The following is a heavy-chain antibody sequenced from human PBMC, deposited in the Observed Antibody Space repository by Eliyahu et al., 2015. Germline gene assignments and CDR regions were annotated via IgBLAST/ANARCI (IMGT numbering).Heavy chain of an antibody. CDR1: GXXVSSXSYY. CDR3: AKFGDWPYYYYYGMDV. V-gene: IGHV4-61*01. J-gene: IGHJ6*02. D-gene: IGHD2-21*02. Sequence: QVQLQESGPGLVKPSETLSLXCTVSGXXVSSXSYYWSWIRXPPGKGLEWIGYIYYSGSTNXNPSLKSRVTISVDTSKNQFSLKLSSVTAADTAVYYCAKFGDWPYYYYYGMDVWGQGTTVTVSS. CDR2: IYYSGST.